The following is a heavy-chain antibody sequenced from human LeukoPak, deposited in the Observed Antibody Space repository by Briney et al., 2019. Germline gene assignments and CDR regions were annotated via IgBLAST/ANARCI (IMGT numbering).Heavy chain of an antibody. CDR2: IRSKTYGRTT. CDR1: GFTFGDYA. CDR3: TRGRDGYDY. D-gene: IGHD5-24*01. J-gene: IGHJ4*02. Sequence: GGSLRLSCTASGFTFGDYAMSWVRQAPGKGLEWVGFIRSKTYGRTTEFAASVKGRFTISRDESKSIAYLQMNSLKTEDTAVYYCTRGRDGYDYWGQGTLVTVSS. V-gene: IGHV3-49*04.